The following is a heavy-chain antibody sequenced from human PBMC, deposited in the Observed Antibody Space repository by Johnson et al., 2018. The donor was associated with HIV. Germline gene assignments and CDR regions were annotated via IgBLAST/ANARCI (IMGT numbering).Heavy chain of an antibody. V-gene: IGHV3-11*04. CDR1: GFRFSDHY. D-gene: IGHD3-10*01. CDR2: ISSSGTTI. Sequence: QVHLVESGGGLVKPGGSLRLSCVASGFRFSDHYMSWIRQAPGKGLEWVSYISSSGTTIYSADSVKGRFTTSRDNTNNSLYLQMNSLRAEDTAVYYCAKDLSSQLLWFIRDGFDVWGQGTMVTVSS. CDR3: AKDLSSQLLWFIRDGFDV. J-gene: IGHJ3*01.